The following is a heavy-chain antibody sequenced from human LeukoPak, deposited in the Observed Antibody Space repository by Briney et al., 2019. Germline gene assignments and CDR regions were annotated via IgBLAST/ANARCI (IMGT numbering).Heavy chain of an antibody. CDR1: GGSITSYY. Sequence: SETLSLTCTVSGGSITSYYWSWIRQPPGKGLEWIGYIYYSGSTNYNPSLKSRVTISIDTSKNQFSLQLSSVTAADTAVYFCARDDTANGGRDAFDIWGQGTMVTVSS. J-gene: IGHJ3*02. CDR2: IYYSGST. CDR3: ARDDTANGGRDAFDI. V-gene: IGHV4-59*01. D-gene: IGHD5-18*01.